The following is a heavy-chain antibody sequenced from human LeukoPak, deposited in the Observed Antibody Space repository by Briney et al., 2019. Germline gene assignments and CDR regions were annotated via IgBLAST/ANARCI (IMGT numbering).Heavy chain of an antibody. V-gene: IGHV4-34*01. D-gene: IGHD1-26*01. J-gene: IGHJ3*02. CDR2: INHSGST. CDR1: GGSFSGYY. Sequence: PSETLSLTCAVYGGSFSGYYWSWIRQPPGKGLEWIGEINHSGSTNYNPSLKSRVTISVDTSKNQFSLKLSSVTAADTAVYYCAGSYRGSDAFDIWGQGTMVTVSS. CDR3: AGSYRGSDAFDI.